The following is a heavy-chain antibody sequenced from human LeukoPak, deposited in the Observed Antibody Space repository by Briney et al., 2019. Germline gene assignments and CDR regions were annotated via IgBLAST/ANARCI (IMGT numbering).Heavy chain of an antibody. CDR3: ARLSWWELLYYFDY. CDR2: IYYSGST. D-gene: IGHD1-26*01. Sequence: SETLSLTCTVSGGSISSSSYYWGWIRQPPGKGLEWIGSIYYSGSTYYNPSLKSRVTISVDTSKNQFSLKLSSVTAADTAVYYCARLSWWELLYYFDYWGQGTLVTVSS. CDR1: GGSISSSSYY. V-gene: IGHV4-39*07. J-gene: IGHJ4*02.